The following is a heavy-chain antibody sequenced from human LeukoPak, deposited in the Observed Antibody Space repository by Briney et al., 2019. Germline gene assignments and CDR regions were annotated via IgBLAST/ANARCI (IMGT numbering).Heavy chain of an antibody. D-gene: IGHD3-3*01. CDR2: IRSKANSYAT. V-gene: IGHV3-73*01. J-gene: IGHJ3*02. Sequence: GGSLKLSCAASGFTFSGSAMHWVRQASGKGLEWVGRIRSKANSYATAYAASVKGRFTISRDDSKNTAYLQMSSLKTEDTAVYYCTRRGDFWSGRNAFDIWGQGTMVTVSS. CDR1: GFTFSGSA. CDR3: TRRGDFWSGRNAFDI.